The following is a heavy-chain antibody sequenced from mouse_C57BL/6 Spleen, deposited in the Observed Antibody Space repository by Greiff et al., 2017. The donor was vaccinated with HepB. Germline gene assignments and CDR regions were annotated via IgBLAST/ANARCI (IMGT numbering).Heavy chain of an antibody. Sequence: EVQLQQSGPELVKPGASVKIPCKASGYTFTDYNMDWVKQSHGKSLEWIGDINPNNGGTNYNQKFKGKATLTVDKSSSTAYLELRSLTSEDTAVYYCARLIDYDYDVFDYWGQGTTLTVSS. CDR3: ARLIDYDYDVFDY. CDR2: INPNNGGT. V-gene: IGHV1-18*01. D-gene: IGHD2-4*01. J-gene: IGHJ2*01. CDR1: GYTFTDYN.